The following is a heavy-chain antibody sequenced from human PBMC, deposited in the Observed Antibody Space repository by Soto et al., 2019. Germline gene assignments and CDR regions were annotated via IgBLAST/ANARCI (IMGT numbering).Heavy chain of an antibody. J-gene: IGHJ4*03. CDR3: AREVGYSSRWCSCFEY. CDR2: TYYWSKWYN. V-gene: IGHV6-1*01. CDR1: GDSVSSNSAA. Sequence: SHTLSITCAISGDSVSSNSAAWNLIRQSPSRGLEWLGRTYYWSKWYNDYAVSVKSRITINPDTSKNQFSLQLNSVTPEDTAVYYCAREVGYSSRWCSCFEYWGQGTLVTVSS. D-gene: IGHD6-13*01.